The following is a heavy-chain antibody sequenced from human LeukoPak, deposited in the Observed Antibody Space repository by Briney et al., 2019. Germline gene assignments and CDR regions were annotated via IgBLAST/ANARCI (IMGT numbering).Heavy chain of an antibody. CDR3: ARHGTLAAGNARILDY. CDR1: GGSISSSSYY. V-gene: IGHV4-39*01. J-gene: IGHJ4*02. Sequence: SETLSLTCTVSGGSISSSSYYWGWIRQPPGKGLEWIGSIYYSGSTYYNPSLKSRVTISVDTSKNQFSLNLSSVTAADTAVYYCARHGTLAAGNARILDYWGQGALVAVSS. D-gene: IGHD6-13*01. CDR2: IYYSGST.